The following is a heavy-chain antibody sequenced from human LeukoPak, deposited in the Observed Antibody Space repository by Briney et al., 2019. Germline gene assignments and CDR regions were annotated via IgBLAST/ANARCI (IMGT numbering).Heavy chain of an antibody. J-gene: IGHJ5*02. Sequence: SETLSLTCTVSGGSISSYYWSWIRQPPGKGLEWIGYIYYSGSTNYNPSLKSRVTMSVDTSKNQFSLKLSSVTAADTAVYYCARDKTIFGVVTHYNWFDPWGQGTLVTVSS. D-gene: IGHD3-3*01. CDR1: GGSISSYY. V-gene: IGHV4-59*12. CDR3: ARDKTIFGVVTHYNWFDP. CDR2: IYYSGST.